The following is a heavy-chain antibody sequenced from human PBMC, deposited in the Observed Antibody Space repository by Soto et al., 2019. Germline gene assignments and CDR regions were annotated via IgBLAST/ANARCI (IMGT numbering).Heavy chain of an antibody. CDR3: VKERSGHSYADS. D-gene: IGHD5-18*01. CDR1: GFTFSSYE. V-gene: IGHV3-48*03. J-gene: IGHJ4*02. CDR2: ISSSGSTI. Sequence: EVQLVESGGGLVQPGGSLRLSCAASGFTFSSYEMNWVRQAPGKGLEWVSYISSSGSTIYYADSVKGRFTISRDNAKNSLYLQMNSLRAEDSAVYYCVKERSGHSYADSWGQGTLVTVSS.